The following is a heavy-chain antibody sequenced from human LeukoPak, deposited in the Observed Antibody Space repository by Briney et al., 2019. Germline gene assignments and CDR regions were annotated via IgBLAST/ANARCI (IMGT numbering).Heavy chain of an antibody. J-gene: IGHJ4*02. V-gene: IGHV1-69*13. D-gene: IGHD2-21*01. Sequence: SVKVSCKASGGTFSSYAISWVRQAPGQGLEWMGGIIPIFGTANYAQKFQGRVTITADESTSTAYMELSSLRSEDTAVYYCARSRVYCGGDCYRTFDYWGQGTLVAVSS. CDR3: ARSRVYCGGDCYRTFDY. CDR2: IIPIFGTA. CDR1: GGTFSSYA.